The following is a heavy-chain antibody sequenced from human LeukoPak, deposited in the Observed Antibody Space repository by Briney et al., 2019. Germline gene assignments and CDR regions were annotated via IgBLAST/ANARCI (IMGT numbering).Heavy chain of an antibody. Sequence: AASVKVSCKTSGYTFTSYGVSWVRQAPGQGLEWMGWIGTHNGNTNYAQKFQGRVTMSRDTSISTAYMELSELRSDDTAVYNCAAQKDPRPFDHWGQGTLISVSS. J-gene: IGHJ4*02. V-gene: IGHV1-18*01. CDR2: IGTHNGNT. CDR1: GYTFTSYG. CDR3: AAQKDPRPFDH.